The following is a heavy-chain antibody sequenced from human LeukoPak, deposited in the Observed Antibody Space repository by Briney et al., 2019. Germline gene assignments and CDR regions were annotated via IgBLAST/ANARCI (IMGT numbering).Heavy chain of an antibody. Sequence: GGSLRLSCAASGFTFSSYAMHWVRQAPGKGLEWVAVIWYDGSNKYYADSVKGRFTISRDNSKNTLYLQMNSLRAEDTAVYYCARDQTGTLLYLVYWGQGTLVTVSS. CDR2: IWYDGSNK. D-gene: IGHD1-1*01. V-gene: IGHV3-33*08. CDR1: GFTFSSYA. CDR3: ARDQTGTLLYLVY. J-gene: IGHJ4*02.